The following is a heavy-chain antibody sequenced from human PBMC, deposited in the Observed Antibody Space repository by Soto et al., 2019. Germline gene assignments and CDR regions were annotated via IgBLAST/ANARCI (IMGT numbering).Heavy chain of an antibody. CDR2: INPSGGST. D-gene: IGHD6-13*01. Sequence: QVQLVQSGAEVKKPGASVKVSCKASGYTFTSYYFHWVRQAPGQGLEWVGIINPSGGSTTYAQKFQGRLSMTRDTSTSTVNMELSSLRSEDTAVYYCAGEERIATGAKCCGMDVWGQGTTVSVSS. J-gene: IGHJ6*02. CDR1: GYTFTSYY. V-gene: IGHV1-46*03. CDR3: AGEERIATGAKCCGMDV.